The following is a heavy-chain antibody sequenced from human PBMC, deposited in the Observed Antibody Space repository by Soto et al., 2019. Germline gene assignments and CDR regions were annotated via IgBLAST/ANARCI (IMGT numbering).Heavy chain of an antibody. Sequence: QVQLVESGGGVVQPGRSLRLSCAASGFTFSSYGMHWVRQAPGKGLEWVAVIWYDGSNKYYADSVKGRFTISRDNSKNTLYLQMNSLRAEDTAVYYCARGPGLRSLDYWGQGTLVTVSS. CDR1: GFTFSSYG. J-gene: IGHJ4*02. D-gene: IGHD5-12*01. V-gene: IGHV3-33*01. CDR3: ARGPGLRSLDY. CDR2: IWYDGSNK.